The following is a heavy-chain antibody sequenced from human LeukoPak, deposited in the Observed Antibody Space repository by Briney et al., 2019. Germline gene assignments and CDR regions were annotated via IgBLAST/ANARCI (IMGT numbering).Heavy chain of an antibody. V-gene: IGHV3-30*02. Sequence: GGSLRLSCAASGFTFSSYGMHWVRQAPGKGLEWVAFIRYDGSNKYYADSVKGRFTISRDSSKNTLYLQMNSLRAEDTAVYYCANGPEGRDYYMDVWGKGTTVTVSS. CDR2: IRYDGSNK. J-gene: IGHJ6*03. CDR3: ANGPEGRDYYMDV. CDR1: GFTFSSYG. D-gene: IGHD1-14*01.